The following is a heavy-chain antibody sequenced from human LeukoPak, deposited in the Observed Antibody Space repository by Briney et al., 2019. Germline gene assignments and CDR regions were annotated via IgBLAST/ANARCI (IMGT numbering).Heavy chain of an antibody. CDR2: ISSSGSTI. CDR3: AREDAAGGDLDY. V-gene: IGHV3-11*04. D-gene: IGHD2-21*02. J-gene: IGHJ4*02. Sequence: GGSLRLSCAASGFTFSDYYMSWIRQAPGKGLEWVSYISSSGSTIYYADSVKGRFTISRDNADNSVYLQMNSLRAEDTAVYYCAREDAAGGDLDYWGQGTLVTVSS. CDR1: GFTFSDYY.